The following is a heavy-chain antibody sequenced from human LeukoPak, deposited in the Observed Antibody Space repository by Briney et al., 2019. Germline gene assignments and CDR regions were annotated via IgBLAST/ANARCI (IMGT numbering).Heavy chain of an antibody. Sequence: GGSLRLSCAVSGFPFTRFYMSWIRQAPGKGLEWISYIGLSGSPLDYADSVRGRFTISRDNAKNSLYLELNSLRSEDTAVYYCARKDFSSGSFSYWGQGTLVTVSS. V-gene: IGHV3-11*04. J-gene: IGHJ4*02. CDR3: ARKDFSSGSFSY. CDR1: GFPFTRFY. CDR2: IGLSGSPL. D-gene: IGHD3-22*01.